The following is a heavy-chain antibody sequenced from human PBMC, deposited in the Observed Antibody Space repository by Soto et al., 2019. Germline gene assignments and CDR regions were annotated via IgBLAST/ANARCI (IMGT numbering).Heavy chain of an antibody. Sequence: DVQLLESGGGLVQPGGSLRLSCAASGFTFSSYAMTWVRQAPGQGLEWVSAISGSGGSTYYAEFVKGRFTMSRDNSKNTVYLQLNSLRAEDTAVYYCAKVSLGATTITDYYYDGMDVWGQGTTVTVSS. CDR3: AKVSLGATTITDYYYDGMDV. D-gene: IGHD1-26*01. CDR1: GFTFSSYA. J-gene: IGHJ6*02. V-gene: IGHV3-23*01. CDR2: ISGSGGST.